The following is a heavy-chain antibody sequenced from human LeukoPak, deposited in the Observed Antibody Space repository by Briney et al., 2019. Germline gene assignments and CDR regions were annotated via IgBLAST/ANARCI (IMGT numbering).Heavy chain of an antibody. CDR2: IYYSGST. V-gene: IGHV4-59*01. CDR3: ARSITGGAFDI. CDR1: GGSISSYC. Sequence: SETLSLTCTVSGGSISSYCWSWIRQPPGKGLEWIGYIYYSGSTNYNPSLKSRVTISVDTFKNQFSLKLSSVTAADTAVYYCARSITGGAFDIWGQGTMVTVSS. J-gene: IGHJ3*02. D-gene: IGHD3-16*01.